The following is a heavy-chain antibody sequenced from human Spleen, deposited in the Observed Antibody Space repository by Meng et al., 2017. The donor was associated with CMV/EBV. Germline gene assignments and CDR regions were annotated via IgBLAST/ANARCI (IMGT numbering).Heavy chain of an antibody. D-gene: IGHD3-3*01. Sequence: SETLSLTCTVSGGSISSSSYYWGWIRQPPGKGLEWIGSIYYSGSTYYNPSLKSRVTISVDTSKNQFSLKLSSVTAADTAVYYCARFRVTSHRFDPWGQGALVTVSS. CDR1: GGSISSSSYY. J-gene: IGHJ5*02. V-gene: IGHV4-39*07. CDR3: ARFRVTSHRFDP. CDR2: IYYSGST.